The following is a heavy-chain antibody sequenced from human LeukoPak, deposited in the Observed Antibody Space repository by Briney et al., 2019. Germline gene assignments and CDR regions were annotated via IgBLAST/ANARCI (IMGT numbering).Heavy chain of an antibody. CDR2: LRGSDGST. V-gene: IGHV3-23*01. CDR3: ALGGNHNDY. Sequence: GGSLRLSCAASGFTFSSYAMSWVRQAPAKVLEWVSALRGSDGSTYYADCVKGRFTISRDNSKNTLYLQMNSLRPEDTAVYYCALGGNHNDYWGQGTLVTVSS. D-gene: IGHD4-23*01. CDR1: GFTFSSYA. J-gene: IGHJ4*02.